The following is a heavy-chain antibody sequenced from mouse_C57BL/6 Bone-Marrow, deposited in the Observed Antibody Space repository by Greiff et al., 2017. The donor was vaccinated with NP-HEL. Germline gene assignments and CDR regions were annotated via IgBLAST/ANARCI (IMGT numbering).Heavy chain of an antibody. V-gene: IGHV14-4*01. Sequence: EVQLVESGAELVRPGASVKLSCTASGFNIKDDYMHWVKQRPEQGLEWIGWIDPENGDTEYASKFQGKATITADTSSNTAYLQLSSLTSEDTAVYYCTTGLLPYYYAMDYWGQGTSVTVSS. CDR2: IDPENGDT. D-gene: IGHD2-3*01. CDR3: TTGLLPYYYAMDY. J-gene: IGHJ4*01. CDR1: GFNIKDDY.